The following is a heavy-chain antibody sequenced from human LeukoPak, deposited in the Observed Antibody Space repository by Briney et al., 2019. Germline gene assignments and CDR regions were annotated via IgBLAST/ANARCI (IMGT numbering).Heavy chain of an antibody. Sequence: QPGGSLRLSCAASGFTFSSYEMNWVRQAPGKGLEWVSSISSSGSSIYYADSVKGRFTISRDNAKNSLYLQMNSLRAEDTAVYYCASELLGRAVAGSPFDYWGQGTLVTVSS. CDR3: ASELLGRAVAGSPFDY. CDR1: GFTFSSYE. CDR2: ISSSGSSI. D-gene: IGHD6-19*01. V-gene: IGHV3-48*03. J-gene: IGHJ4*02.